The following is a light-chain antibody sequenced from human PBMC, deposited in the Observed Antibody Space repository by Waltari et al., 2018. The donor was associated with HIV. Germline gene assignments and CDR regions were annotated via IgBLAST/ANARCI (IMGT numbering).Light chain of an antibody. Sequence: QSALTQPASVSGSPGQSITISCTGTSSNVGSDDLVPWYQQHPGEAPKLIIYEVTTRPSGVSNRFSGSKSGNTASLTIAGLQAEDEADYYCCSCPRSGIRYVFGTGTKVTVL. CDR1: SSNVGSDDL. V-gene: IGLV2-23*02. CDR3: CSCPRSGIRYV. CDR2: EVT. J-gene: IGLJ1*01.